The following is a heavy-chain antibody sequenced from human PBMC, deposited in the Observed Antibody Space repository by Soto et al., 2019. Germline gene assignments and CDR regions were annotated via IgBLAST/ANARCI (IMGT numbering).Heavy chain of an antibody. D-gene: IGHD3-16*02. V-gene: IGHV1-69*02. Sequence: QVQLVQSGAEVKKPGSSVKVSCKASGGTFSSYTISWVRQAPGQGLEWMGRIIPILGIANYEQKFQGRVTITAEKSTSTAYMELSRLRSEDTAVYYCARGLGGVIGYWGQGTLVTVSS. CDR1: GGTFSSYT. J-gene: IGHJ4*02. CDR2: IIPILGIA. CDR3: ARGLGGVIGY.